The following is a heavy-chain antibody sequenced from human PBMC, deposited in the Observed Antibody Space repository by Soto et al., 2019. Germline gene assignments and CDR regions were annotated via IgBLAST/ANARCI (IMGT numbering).Heavy chain of an antibody. Sequence: EVQLVESGGGLVQPGGSLRLSCAASGFSVSNNYVSWVRQAPGKGLEWVSVIHRAGNTYYADSVKGRFTISRDKSKNTVYLQMNSLGADDAAVYYCARVDGGNSGWGQGTLVTVSS. CDR1: GFSVSNNY. J-gene: IGHJ4*02. D-gene: IGHD2-21*02. CDR3: ARVDGGNSG. CDR2: IHRAGNT. V-gene: IGHV3-66*01.